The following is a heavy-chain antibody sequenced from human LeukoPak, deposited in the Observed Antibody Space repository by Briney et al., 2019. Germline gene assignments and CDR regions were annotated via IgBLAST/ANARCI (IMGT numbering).Heavy chain of an antibody. CDR3: ARDVKAARGSLDY. CDR2: ISSSSSYI. J-gene: IGHJ4*02. D-gene: IGHD6-6*01. Sequence: GGSLRLSCAASGFTFSSYSMNWVRQAPGKGLEWVSSISSSSSYIYYADSVKGRFTISRDNSKNTLYLQMNSLRAEDTAVYYCARDVKAARGSLDYWGQGTLVTVSS. CDR1: GFTFSSYS. V-gene: IGHV3-21*01.